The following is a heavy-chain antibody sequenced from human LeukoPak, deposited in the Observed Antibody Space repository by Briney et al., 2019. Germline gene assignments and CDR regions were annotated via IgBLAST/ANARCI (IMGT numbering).Heavy chain of an antibody. Sequence: ASVKVSCKASGYTFTSYDINWVRQATGQGLEWMGWMNPNSGNTGYAQKFQGRVTMTRNTSISTAYMELSSLRSEDTAVYYCARLYSYGWYGDYWGQGTLVTVSS. D-gene: IGHD5-18*01. CDR3: ARLYSYGWYGDY. CDR1: GYTFTSYD. V-gene: IGHV1-8*01. CDR2: MNPNSGNT. J-gene: IGHJ4*02.